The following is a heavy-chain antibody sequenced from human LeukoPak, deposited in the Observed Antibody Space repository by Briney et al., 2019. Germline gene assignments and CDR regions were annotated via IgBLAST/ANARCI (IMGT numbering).Heavy chain of an antibody. J-gene: IGHJ6*02. Sequence: GGSLRLSCAASGFSFSGHWMNWVRQPPGKGLEWVANVKQDGSEEVYVDSLKGRFTISRDNAKNSLFLHMNTLRAEDTAVYYCARDPYSSTWSYGMDVWGQGTTVTVSS. CDR2: VKQDGSEE. CDR1: GFSFSGHW. CDR3: ARDPYSSTWSYGMDV. V-gene: IGHV3-7*05. D-gene: IGHD6-6*01.